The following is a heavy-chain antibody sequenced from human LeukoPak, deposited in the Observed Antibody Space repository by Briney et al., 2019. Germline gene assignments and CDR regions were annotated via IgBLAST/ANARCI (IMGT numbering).Heavy chain of an antibody. Sequence: SETLSLTCTVSGGSITSNYWSWIRQPPGKGLEYIGYVYYNGDTNYNPSLKSRVTISLDMSKNQFSLKLSSVITADTAMYYCARTARIPMDWGQGTLVTVSS. CDR2: VYYNGDT. V-gene: IGHV4-59*08. CDR1: GGSITSNY. J-gene: IGHJ4*02. D-gene: IGHD2-21*02. CDR3: ARTARIPMD.